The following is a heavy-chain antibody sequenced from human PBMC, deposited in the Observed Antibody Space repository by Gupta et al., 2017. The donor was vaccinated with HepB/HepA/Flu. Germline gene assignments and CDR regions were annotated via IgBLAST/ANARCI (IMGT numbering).Heavy chain of an antibody. CDR2: IIPILGIA. D-gene: IGHD3-22*01. CDR1: GGTFSSYA. J-gene: IGHJ3*02. CDR3: ARWSRYYDSSGYYDAFDI. V-gene: IGHV1-69*04. Sequence: QVQLVQSGAEVKKPGSSVKVSCKPSGGTFSSYAISWVRQAPGQGLEWMGRIIPILGIANYAKKCQGRVTITADKSTSTAYMELSSLRSEDTAVYYCARWSRYYDSSGYYDAFDIWGQGTMVTVSS.